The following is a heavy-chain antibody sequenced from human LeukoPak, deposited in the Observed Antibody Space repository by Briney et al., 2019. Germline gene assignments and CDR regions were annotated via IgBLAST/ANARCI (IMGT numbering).Heavy chain of an antibody. CDR2: INPNTGGT. D-gene: IGHD6-13*01. J-gene: IGHJ4*02. V-gene: IGHV1-2*02. CDR3: ARDSATAAAAELDY. CDR1: GYTFTGNY. Sequence: ASVKVSCKASGYTFTGNYIHWVRQAPGQGLEWMGWINPNTGGTKYAQKFQGGATMTRDTSISTAYMELTWLKSDDTAVYYCARDSATAAAAELDYWGQGTLVTVSS.